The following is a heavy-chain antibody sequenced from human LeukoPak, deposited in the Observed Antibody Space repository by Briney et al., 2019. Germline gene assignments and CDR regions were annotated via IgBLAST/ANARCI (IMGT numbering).Heavy chain of an antibody. Sequence: ASVKVSCKASGYTFTGYYMHWVRQAPGQGLEWMGWMNPNSGNTGYAQKFQGRVTMTRNTSISTAYMELSSLRSEDTAVYYCARGLSAPYDSSEAFDIWGQGTMVTVSS. J-gene: IGHJ3*02. D-gene: IGHD3-22*01. CDR3: ARGLSAPYDSSEAFDI. CDR2: MNPNSGNT. CDR1: GYTFTGYY. V-gene: IGHV1-8*02.